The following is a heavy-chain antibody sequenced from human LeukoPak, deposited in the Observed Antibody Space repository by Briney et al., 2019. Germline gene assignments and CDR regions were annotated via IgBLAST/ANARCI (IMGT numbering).Heavy chain of an antibody. CDR1: GFTFSSYG. CDR2: ISYDGSDK. D-gene: IGHD4-17*01. J-gene: IGHJ4*02. V-gene: IGHV3-30*18. CDR3: AKDLTVTIKYYSDY. Sequence: GGSLRLSCAASGFTFSSYGMHWVRQAPGKGLEGVAVISYDGSDKYYADSVKGRFTISRDNSKNTLYLQMNSLRAEDTAVYYCAKDLTVTIKYYSDYWGQGTLVTVSS.